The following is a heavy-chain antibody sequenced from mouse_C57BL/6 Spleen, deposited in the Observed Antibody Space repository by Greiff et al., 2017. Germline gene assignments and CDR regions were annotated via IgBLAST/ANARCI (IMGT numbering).Heavy chain of an antibody. CDR3: ARDASSSYWYFDV. J-gene: IGHJ1*03. D-gene: IGHD1-1*01. CDR2: ISDGGSYT. CDR1: GFTFSSYA. Sequence: EVKVVESGGGLVKPGGSLKLSCAASGFTFSSYAMSWVRQTPEKRLEWVATISDGGSYTYYPDNVKGRFTISRDNAKNNLYLQMSHLKSEDTAMYYCARDASSSYWYFDVWGTGTTVTVSS. V-gene: IGHV5-4*01.